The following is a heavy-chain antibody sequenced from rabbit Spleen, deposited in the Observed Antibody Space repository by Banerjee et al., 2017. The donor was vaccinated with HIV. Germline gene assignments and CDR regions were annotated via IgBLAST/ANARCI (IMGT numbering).Heavy chain of an antibody. J-gene: IGHJ4*01. D-gene: IGHD7-1*01. CDR2: INTATAKG. CDR1: GFSFSAGYY. Sequence: QSLEESGGDLVKPGASLTLTCTASGFSFSAGYYMCWVRQAPGKGLEWIACINTATAKGVYASWVNGRFTISKTSSTTVTLQVTSLTAADTATYFCARETWGSTGNYGLWGPGTLVTVS. CDR3: ARETWGSTGNYGL. V-gene: IGHV1S40*01.